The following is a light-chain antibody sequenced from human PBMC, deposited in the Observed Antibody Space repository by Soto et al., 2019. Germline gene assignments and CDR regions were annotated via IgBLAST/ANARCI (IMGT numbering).Light chain of an antibody. CDR1: QGLVYSDGSVF. J-gene: IGKJ1*01. V-gene: IGKV2-30*01. CDR2: WVS. Sequence: DVVMTQSPLSLPVTLGQPASISCRSSQGLVYSDGSVFLNWFHQRPGQSPRRLIYWVSNRESGVPYRFSASGSGTDFTLKISRVEAEDVGVYYCMQGPHWAWTFGQGTKVEIK. CDR3: MQGPHWAWT.